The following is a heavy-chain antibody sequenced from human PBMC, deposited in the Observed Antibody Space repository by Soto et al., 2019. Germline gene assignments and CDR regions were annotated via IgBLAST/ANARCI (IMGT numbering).Heavy chain of an antibody. CDR2: ISWDHDK. J-gene: IGHJ4*02. Sequence: QITLKESGPTLVKPTQTLTLTCSFSGFSLSTTGVGVGWIRQSPRKAMEWLAIISWDHDKRYSPSLKSRVTITKDTSKNQVVLTVTNRDPVDTGTYYCARSLWFGELHWGQGALVTVSS. D-gene: IGHD3-10*01. CDR3: ARSLWFGELH. V-gene: IGHV2-5*02. CDR1: GFSLSTTGVG.